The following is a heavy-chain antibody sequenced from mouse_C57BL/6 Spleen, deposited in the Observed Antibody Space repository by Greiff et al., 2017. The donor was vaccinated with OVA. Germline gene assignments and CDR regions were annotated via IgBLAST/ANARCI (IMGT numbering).Heavy chain of an antibody. CDR2: INPNNGGT. V-gene: IGHV1-26*01. J-gene: IGHJ3*01. Sequence: EVQLQQSGPELVKPGASVKISCKASGYTFTDYYMNWVKQSHGKSLEWIGDINPNNGGTSYNQKFKGKATLTVDKSSSTAYMELRSLTSEDSAVYYCARYGGWLGAWFAYWGQGTLVTVSA. CDR3: ARYGGWLGAWFAY. CDR1: GYTFTDYY. D-gene: IGHD2-3*01.